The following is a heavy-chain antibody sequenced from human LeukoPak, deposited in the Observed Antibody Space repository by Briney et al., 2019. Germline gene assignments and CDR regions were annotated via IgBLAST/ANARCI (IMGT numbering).Heavy chain of an antibody. Sequence: GGSLRLSCAASGFTFSSYGMHWVRQAPGKGLGWVGVIWYDGSNKYYADSVKGRFTISRDNSKNTLYLQMNSLRAEDTAVYYCARDLAYWGQGTLVTVSS. CDR2: IWYDGSNK. V-gene: IGHV3-33*01. CDR3: ARDLAY. D-gene: IGHD3-16*01. CDR1: GFTFSSYG. J-gene: IGHJ4*02.